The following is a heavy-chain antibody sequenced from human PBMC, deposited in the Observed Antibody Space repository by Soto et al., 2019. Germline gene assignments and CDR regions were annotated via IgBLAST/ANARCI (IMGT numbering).Heavy chain of an antibody. D-gene: IGHD3-16*02. V-gene: IGHV1-18*01. CDR1: GYTFTSYG. J-gene: IGHJ6*02. CDR2: ISAYNGNT. Sequence: ASVKVSCKASGYTFTSYGISWVRQAPGQGLEWMGWISAYNGNTNYAQKLQGRITMTTDTSTSTAYMELRSLRSDDTAVYYCAREFMITFGGVIVRTLGGMDVWG. CDR3: AREFMITFGGVIVRTLGGMDV.